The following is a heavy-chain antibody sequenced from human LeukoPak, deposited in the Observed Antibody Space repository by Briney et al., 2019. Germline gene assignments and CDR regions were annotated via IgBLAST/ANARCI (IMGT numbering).Heavy chain of an antibody. J-gene: IGHJ4*02. D-gene: IGHD6-19*01. CDR3: ARDMEAVAGTVDY. V-gene: IGHV3-33*01. Sequence: GGSLRLSCAASGFTFSSYGMHWVLQAPGKGLEWVAVIWYDGSNKYYADSVKGRFTISRDNSKNTLYLQMNSLRAEDTAVYYCARDMEAVAGTVDYWGQGTLVSVSS. CDR2: IWYDGSNK. CDR1: GFTFSSYG.